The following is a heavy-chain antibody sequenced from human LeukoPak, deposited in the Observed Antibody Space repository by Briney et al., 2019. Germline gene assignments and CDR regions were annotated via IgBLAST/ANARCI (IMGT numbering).Heavy chain of an antibody. D-gene: IGHD1-1*01. CDR3: AKVGDNWDFDY. V-gene: IGHV3-30*18. CDR1: GFKFSSYA. J-gene: IGHJ4*02. Sequence: GRSLRLSCAASGFKFSSYAMHWVRQAPGKGPEWVALISYDGTNKYYADSVKGRFSISRDNSKNMLYLQMNSLRAEDTAVYYCAKVGDNWDFDYWGQGTLVTVSS. CDR2: ISYDGTNK.